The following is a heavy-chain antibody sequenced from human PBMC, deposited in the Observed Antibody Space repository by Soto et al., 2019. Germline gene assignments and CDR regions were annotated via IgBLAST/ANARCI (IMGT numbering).Heavy chain of an antibody. CDR2: ISDDGSDE. V-gene: IGHV3-30-3*01. CDR3: VRSPDRSGWYDFDY. D-gene: IGHD6-19*01. J-gene: IGHJ4*02. CDR1: GFTFSSYA. Sequence: QVQLVESGGGVLHPGRSLRLSCAASGFTFSSYAMHWVRQAPGKGLEWVGVISDDGSDEHYADSVKGRLTISRDNSKSTVFLQMNSLRAEDTAVYYCVRSPDRSGWYDFDYWGQGTLVTVSS.